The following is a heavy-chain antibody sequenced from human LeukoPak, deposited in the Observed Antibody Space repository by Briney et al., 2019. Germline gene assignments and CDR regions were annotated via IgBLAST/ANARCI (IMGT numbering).Heavy chain of an antibody. Sequence: GGSLRLSCAASGFTFINYGMHWVRQAPGKGLEWVAFIRYDGTNKYYADSVKGRFTISRDNSKNTLYLQMDSLRAEDTAVYYCAKYYYDGSIHQYYFDYWGQGTLVTVSS. J-gene: IGHJ4*02. CDR2: IRYDGTNK. D-gene: IGHD3-22*01. CDR1: GFTFINYG. CDR3: AKYYYDGSIHQYYFDY. V-gene: IGHV3-30*02.